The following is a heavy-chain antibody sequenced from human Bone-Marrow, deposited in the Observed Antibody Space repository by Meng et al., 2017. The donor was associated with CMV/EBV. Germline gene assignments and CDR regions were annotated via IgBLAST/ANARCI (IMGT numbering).Heavy chain of an antibody. Sequence: VSSASISSTSFYFWTWFRQPPGKGLGWIGTIEFGVNTFYNQSLKSRVKMSVDTSNIQFSLNLSSVTAADTAVYYCTRRRKQGGFDPWGQGTLVTVSS. CDR3: TRRRKQGGFDP. CDR2: IEFGVNT. CDR1: SASISSTSFY. J-gene: IGHJ5*02. V-gene: IGHV4-39*01.